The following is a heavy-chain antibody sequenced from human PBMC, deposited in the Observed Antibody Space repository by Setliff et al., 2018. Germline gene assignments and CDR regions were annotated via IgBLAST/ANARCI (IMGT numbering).Heavy chain of an antibody. CDR2: INPKTGGT. D-gene: IGHD3-16*01. Sequence: ASVKVSCKASGYTFTGYYMHWVRQAPGQGLAWMGWINPKTGGTNLAQKFQGWVSMTRDTSITTAYMELSRLTSDDMAVYFCARSDHLVVDGFDVWGQGTMVTVSS. CDR3: ARSDHLVVDGFDV. V-gene: IGHV1-2*04. J-gene: IGHJ3*01. CDR1: GYTFTGYY.